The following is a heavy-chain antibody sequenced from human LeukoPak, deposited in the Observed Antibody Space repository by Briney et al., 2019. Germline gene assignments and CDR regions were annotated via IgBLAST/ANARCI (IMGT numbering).Heavy chain of an antibody. CDR1: GGSFSGYY. Sequence: SETLSLTCAVYGGSFSGYYWSWIRQPPGKGLGWIWEINHSGSTNYNPSLKSRVTISVDTSKNQFSLKLSSVTAADTAVYYCARGRSTSYSNWFDPWGQGTLVTVSS. J-gene: IGHJ5*02. D-gene: IGHD2-2*01. CDR3: ARGRSTSYSNWFDP. CDR2: INHSGST. V-gene: IGHV4-34*01.